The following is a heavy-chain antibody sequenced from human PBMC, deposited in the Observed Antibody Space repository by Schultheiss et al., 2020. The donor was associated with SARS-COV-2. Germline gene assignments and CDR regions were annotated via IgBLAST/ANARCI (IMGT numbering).Heavy chain of an antibody. J-gene: IGHJ4*02. CDR1: GLNFSTYG. D-gene: IGHD3-22*01. CDR2: ISGSGGST. CDR3: ARAYYDSSGYSLYYFDY. V-gene: IGHV3-23*01. Sequence: GGSLRLSCVASGLNFSTYGMHWVRQAPGKGLEWVAAISGSGGSTYYADSVKGRFTISRDNSKNTLYLQMNSLRAEDTAVYYCARAYYDSSGYSLYYFDYWGQGTLVTVSS.